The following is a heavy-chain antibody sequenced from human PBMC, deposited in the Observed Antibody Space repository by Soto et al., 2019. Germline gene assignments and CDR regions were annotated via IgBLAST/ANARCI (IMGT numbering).Heavy chain of an antibody. D-gene: IGHD3-10*01. V-gene: IGHV4-34*01. Sequence: QVQLQQWGAGLLKSSETLSLTCAVYGGSFSGYYWNWLRQPPGEGLEWIGKIDQSGSTNYNPSLKRRGTMSVHTSRSQCSTQLNTVPAMDTAVYYCAGGRDTVVRGVMNWFDPWGQGTLVTVSS. J-gene: IGHJ5*02. CDR3: AGGRDTVVRGVMNWFDP. CDR1: GGSFSGYY. CDR2: IDQSGST.